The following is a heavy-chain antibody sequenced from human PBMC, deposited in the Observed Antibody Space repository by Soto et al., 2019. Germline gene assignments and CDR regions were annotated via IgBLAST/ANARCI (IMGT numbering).Heavy chain of an antibody. CDR2: INPGGGST. V-gene: IGHV1-46*01. CDR3: ARESFPTYYYYGMDV. J-gene: IGHJ6*02. Sequence: ASGKVSCKASGYTFTNYYIQWGRQAPGQGLEWMGIINPGGGSTSYAERLQGRVTMTRDTSTSTFYMDLSSLTSDDTAVYYCARESFPTYYYYGMDVWGQGTTVTVSS. CDR1: GYTFTNYY.